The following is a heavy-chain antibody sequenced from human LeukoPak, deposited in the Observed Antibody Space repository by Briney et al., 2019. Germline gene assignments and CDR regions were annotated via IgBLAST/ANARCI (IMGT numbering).Heavy chain of an antibody. D-gene: IGHD6-13*01. J-gene: IGHJ4*02. CDR2: IYYSGST. CDR1: GGSISSYY. CDR3: ARHSGYSSSWYYFDY. V-gene: IGHV4-59*05. Sequence: PSETLSLTCTVSGGSISSYYWSWIRQPPGKGLEWIGSIYYSGSTCYNPSLKSRVTISVDTSKNQFSLKLSSVTAADTAVYYCARHSGYSSSWYYFDYWGQGTLVTVSS.